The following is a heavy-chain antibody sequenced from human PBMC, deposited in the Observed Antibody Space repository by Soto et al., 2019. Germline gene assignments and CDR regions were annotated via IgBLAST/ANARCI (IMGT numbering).Heavy chain of an antibody. V-gene: IGHV4-59*04. Sequence: PSETLSLTCTVSGGSISRYYWSWIRQPPGKGLEWIGYIYYSGSTYYNPPLKSRVTISVDTSKNQFSLKLSSVTAADTAVYYCARHTGMAVAPPDYWGQGTLVTVSS. CDR1: GGSISRYY. CDR2: IYYSGST. J-gene: IGHJ4*02. D-gene: IGHD6-19*01. CDR3: ARHTGMAVAPPDY.